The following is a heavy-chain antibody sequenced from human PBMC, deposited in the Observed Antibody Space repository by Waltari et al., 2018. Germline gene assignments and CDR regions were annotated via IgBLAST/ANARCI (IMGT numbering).Heavy chain of an antibody. CDR3: ARERALWFGESLYGMDV. D-gene: IGHD3-10*01. Sequence: QVQLQESGPGLVKPSETLSLTCTVSGGSISSYYWSWIRQPPGKGLEWIGYIYYSGSTNYNPSLRSRVTISVDTSKNQFSLKLSSVTAADTAVYYCARERALWFGESLYGMDVWGQGTTVTVSS. CDR1: GGSISSYY. J-gene: IGHJ6*02. CDR2: IYYSGST. V-gene: IGHV4-59*01.